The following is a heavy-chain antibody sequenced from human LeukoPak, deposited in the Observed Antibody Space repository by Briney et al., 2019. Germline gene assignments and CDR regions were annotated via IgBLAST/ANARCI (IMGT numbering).Heavy chain of an antibody. CDR1: GFSFSSYA. CDR3: ARGPSVRDASDI. CDR2: ISSSSSYI. V-gene: IGHV3-21*01. J-gene: IGHJ3*02. Sequence: TGRSLRLSCAASGFSFSSYAMHWVRQAPGKGLKWVSSISSSSSYIYYADSVKGQFTISRDNAKNSLYLQMNSLRAEDTAVYYCARGPSVRDASDIWGQGTMVTVSS. D-gene: IGHD3-10*01.